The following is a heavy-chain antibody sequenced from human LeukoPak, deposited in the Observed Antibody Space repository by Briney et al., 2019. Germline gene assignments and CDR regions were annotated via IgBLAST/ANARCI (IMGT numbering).Heavy chain of an antibody. J-gene: IGHJ4*02. CDR2: ISSDGNNK. CDR1: GFIFSSYA. CDR3: AKDTWDSYGYDIDY. Sequence: GGSLRLSCAASGFIFSSYAMHWVRQAPGRGLEWVAVISSDGNNKYADSVKGRFTISRDNSKNTLYLQMNSLRAEDTAVYYCAKDTWDSYGYDIDYWGQGTLVTVSS. V-gene: IGHV3-30-3*01. D-gene: IGHD5-18*01.